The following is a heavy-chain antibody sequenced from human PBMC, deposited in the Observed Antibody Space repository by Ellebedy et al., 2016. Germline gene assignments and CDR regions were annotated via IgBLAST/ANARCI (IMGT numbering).Heavy chain of an antibody. CDR3: AREGYRY. J-gene: IGHJ4*02. CDR2: IYHSGST. Sequence: SETLSLXCAVYGGSFSGYYWSWIRQPPGKGLEWIGEIYHSGSTNYNPSLKSRVTISVDKSKNQFSLKLSSVTAADTAVYYCAREGYRYWGQGTLVTVSS. V-gene: IGHV4-34*01. D-gene: IGHD5-12*01. CDR1: GGSFSGYY.